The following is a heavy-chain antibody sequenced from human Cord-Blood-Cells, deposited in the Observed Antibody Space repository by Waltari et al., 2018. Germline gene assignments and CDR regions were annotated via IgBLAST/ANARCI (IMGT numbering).Heavy chain of an antibody. D-gene: IGHD3-3*01. CDR2: ISSSSSTI. J-gene: IGHJ4*02. V-gene: IGHV3-48*02. Sequence: CAASGFTFSSYSMTWVRQAPGKGLNWVSYISSSSSTIYYADSVKGRFTISRDNAKNSLYLQMNSLRDEDTAVYYCARVAPTYYDFWSGYYDYWGQGTLVTVSS. CDR3: ARVAPTYYDFWSGYYDY. CDR1: GFTFSSYS.